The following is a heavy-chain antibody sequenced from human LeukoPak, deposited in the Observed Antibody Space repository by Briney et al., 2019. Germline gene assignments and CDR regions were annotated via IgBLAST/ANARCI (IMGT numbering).Heavy chain of an antibody. J-gene: IGHJ4*02. CDR2: INHSGST. Sequence: SETLSLTCAVYGGSFSGYYWSWIRQPPGKGLEWIGEINHSGSTNYNPSLKSRVTISVDTSKNQFSLKLSSVTAADTAVYYCARHGHWYYDNTDYWGQGTLVTVSS. CDR3: ARHGHWYYDNTDY. D-gene: IGHD3-9*01. V-gene: IGHV4-34*01. CDR1: GGSFSGYY.